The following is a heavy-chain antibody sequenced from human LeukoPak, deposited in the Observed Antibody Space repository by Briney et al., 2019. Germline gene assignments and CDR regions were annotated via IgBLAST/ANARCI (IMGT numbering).Heavy chain of an antibody. Sequence: GGSLRLSCAASGFTFSDYYMSWIRQAPGKGLEWVSYISSSGSTIYYADSVKGRFTISRDNAKNSLYLQMNSLRAEDTAVYYCAREYCSSSSCLTFDYWGQGTLVTVSS. J-gene: IGHJ4*02. CDR1: GFTFSDYY. V-gene: IGHV3-11*04. D-gene: IGHD2-2*01. CDR3: AREYCSSSSCLTFDY. CDR2: ISSSGSTI.